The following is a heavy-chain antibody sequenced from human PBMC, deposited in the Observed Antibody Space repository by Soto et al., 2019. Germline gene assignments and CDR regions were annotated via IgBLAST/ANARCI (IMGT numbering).Heavy chain of an antibody. CDR3: ARPPSPGCINAVCYPLDY. V-gene: IGHV1-46*01. J-gene: IGHJ4*02. CDR1: GYTFTSYY. CDR2: INPSGGIT. D-gene: IGHD2-8*01. Sequence: QVQLVQSGAEVKKPGASVKISCKASGYTFTSYYMHWVRQAPGQGLEWMGIINPSGGITNYAQKLQGRVAMTRDTATSTVYMELNSLRSEDTAVYYCARPPSPGCINAVCYPLDYWGQGTLVTVSS.